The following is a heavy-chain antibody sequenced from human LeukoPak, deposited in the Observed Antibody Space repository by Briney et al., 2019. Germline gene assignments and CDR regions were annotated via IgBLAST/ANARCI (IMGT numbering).Heavy chain of an antibody. CDR1: GFTFSSYA. J-gene: IGHJ4*02. D-gene: IGHD3-3*01. Sequence: GGSLRLSCAASGFTFSSYAMSWVRQAPGKGLEWVSAISGSGGSTYYADSVKGRFTISRDNSKNTLYLQMNSLRAEDTAVYYCAKVMGVFGVPKGAYYFDYWAREPWSPSPQ. CDR2: ISGSGGST. V-gene: IGHV3-23*01. CDR3: AKVMGVFGVPKGAYYFDY.